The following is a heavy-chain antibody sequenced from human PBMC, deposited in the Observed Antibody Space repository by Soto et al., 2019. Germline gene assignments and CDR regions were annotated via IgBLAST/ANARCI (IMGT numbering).Heavy chain of an antibody. V-gene: IGHV4-39*07. Sequence: SETLSLTCTVSGGSISSSSYYWGWISQPPGKGLEWIGSIYYSGSTYYNPSLKSRVTISVDTSKNQFSLKLSSVTAEDTALYNWAKSLRGFIMDFDSGGKGTLVPVSS. J-gene: IGHJ4*02. CDR2: IYYSGST. D-gene: IGHD3-10*01. CDR1: GGSISSSSYY. CDR3: AKSLRGFIMDFDS.